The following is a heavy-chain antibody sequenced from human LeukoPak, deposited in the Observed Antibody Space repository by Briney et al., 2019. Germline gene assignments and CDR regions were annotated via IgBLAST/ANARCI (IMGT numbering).Heavy chain of an antibody. CDR1: GFTFSSYG. Sequence: GGSLRLSCAASGFTFSSYGMHWVRQAPGKGLEWVAVISYDGSNKYYADSVKGRFTISRDNSKNTLYLQMNSLRAEDTAVYYCARGGEDSSSWYRSGSYFYYFDYWGQGTLVTVSS. CDR3: ARGGEDSSSWYRSGSYFYYFDY. J-gene: IGHJ4*02. CDR2: ISYDGSNK. V-gene: IGHV3-30*03. D-gene: IGHD6-13*01.